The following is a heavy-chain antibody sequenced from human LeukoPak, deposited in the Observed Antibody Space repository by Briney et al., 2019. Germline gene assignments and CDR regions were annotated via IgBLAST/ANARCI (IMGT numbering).Heavy chain of an antibody. V-gene: IGHV3-48*01. Sequence: GGSLRLSCAASGFTFSSYAMSWVRQAPGKGLEWVSYISSSGSSIYYADSVKGRFTISRDNAKNSLYLQMNSLRAEDTAVYYCARDFNTVRGAYDYWGQGTLVTVSS. CDR2: ISSSGSSI. D-gene: IGHD3-10*01. CDR1: GFTFSSYA. CDR3: ARDFNTVRGAYDY. J-gene: IGHJ4*02.